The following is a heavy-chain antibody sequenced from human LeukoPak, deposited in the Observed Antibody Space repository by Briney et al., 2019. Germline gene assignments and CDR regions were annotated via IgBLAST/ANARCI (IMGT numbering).Heavy chain of an antibody. D-gene: IGHD6-19*01. V-gene: IGHV4-59*10. CDR2: IYTSGST. CDR1: GGSFSGYY. Sequence: SETLSLTCAVYGGSFSGYYWSWIRQPAGKGLEWIGRIYTSGSTNYNPSLKSRVTISVDTSKNQFSLKLSPVTAADTAVYYCARSSSGWSDYFDYWGQGTLVTVSS. J-gene: IGHJ4*02. CDR3: ARSSSGWSDYFDY.